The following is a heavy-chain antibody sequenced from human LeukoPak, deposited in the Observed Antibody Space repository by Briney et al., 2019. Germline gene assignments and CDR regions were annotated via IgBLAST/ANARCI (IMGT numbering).Heavy chain of an antibody. V-gene: IGHV3-21*01. Sequence: PGGSLRLSCAASGFTFRDYTMNWVRQAPGKGLEWVSAINKGGSFIKYADSVKGRFIVSRDNAKNLLFLQMNSLRVEDTALYFCAREVLDIVEPGTNTIDYWGQGTRVTVSP. CDR3: AREVLDIVEPGTNTIDY. CDR1: GFTFRDYT. CDR2: INKGGSFI. D-gene: IGHD2-8*01. J-gene: IGHJ4*02.